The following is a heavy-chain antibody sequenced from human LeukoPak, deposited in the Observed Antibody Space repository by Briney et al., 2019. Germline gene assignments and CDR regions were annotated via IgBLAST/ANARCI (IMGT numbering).Heavy chain of an antibody. Sequence: GGSLRPSCAASGFTFSTYSMNWVRQAPGKGLEWVSFISSVSTFISYGDSVKGRFTISRDNAKNSLYLQMNSLTAEDTAVYYCARVGSGNSFDYWVQGTLITVSS. J-gene: IGHJ4*02. CDR1: GFTFSTYS. CDR3: ARVGSGNSFDY. V-gene: IGHV3-21*01. CDR2: ISSVSTFI. D-gene: IGHD3-10*01.